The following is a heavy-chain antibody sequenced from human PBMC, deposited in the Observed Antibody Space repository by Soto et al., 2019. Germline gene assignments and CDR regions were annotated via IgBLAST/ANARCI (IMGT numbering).Heavy chain of an antibody. J-gene: IGHJ3*02. CDR3: TRLYSDWRPADAFDI. V-gene: IGHV3-73*01. CDR2: IRSNTNNYAT. CDR1: GFTFSGSA. Sequence: PGGSLRLSCAASGFTFSGSAMHWVRQASGKGLEWLGHIRSNTNNYATAYAASVSGRFTISRDDSRNTAYLQMNSLKTGDTAVYYCTRLYSDWRPADAFDIWGQGTMVTVSS. D-gene: IGHD4-17*01.